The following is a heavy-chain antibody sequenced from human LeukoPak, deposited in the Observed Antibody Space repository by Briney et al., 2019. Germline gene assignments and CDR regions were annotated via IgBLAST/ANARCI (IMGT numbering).Heavy chain of an antibody. D-gene: IGHD3-22*01. J-gene: IGHJ4*02. Sequence: SVTVSCKASGGTFSSYAISWVRQAPGQGLEWMGRIIPILGIANYAQKFQGRVTITADKSTSTAYMELSSLRSEDTAVYYCASQYYYDSSGYYRFDYWGQGTLVTVSS. V-gene: IGHV1-69*04. CDR1: GGTFSSYA. CDR2: IIPILGIA. CDR3: ASQYYYDSSGYYRFDY.